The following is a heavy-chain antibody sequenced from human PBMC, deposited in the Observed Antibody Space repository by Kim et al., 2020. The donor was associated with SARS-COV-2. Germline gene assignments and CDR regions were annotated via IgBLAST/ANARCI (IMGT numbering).Heavy chain of an antibody. CDR2: ISSSSSTI. J-gene: IGHJ4*02. D-gene: IGHD3-10*01. CDR1: GFTFSSYS. V-gene: IGHV3-48*02. Sequence: GGSLRLSCAASGFTFSSYSMNWVRQAPGKGLEWVSYISSSSSTIYYADSVKGRFTISRDNAKNSLYLQMNSLRDEDTAVYYCARDLYGSGLSPADYWGQGTLVTVSS. CDR3: ARDLYGSGLSPADY.